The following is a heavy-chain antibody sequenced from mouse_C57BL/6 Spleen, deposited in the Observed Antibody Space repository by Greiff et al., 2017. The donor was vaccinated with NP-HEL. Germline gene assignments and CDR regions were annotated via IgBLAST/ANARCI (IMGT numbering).Heavy chain of an antibody. CDR1: GYTFTSYG. CDR3: FGYDYDGYWYFDV. CDR2: IYPRSGNT. J-gene: IGHJ1*03. D-gene: IGHD2-4*01. Sequence: QVQLKESGAELARPGASVKLSCKASGYTFTSYGISWVKQRTGQGLEWIGEIYPRSGNTYYNEKFKGKATLTADKSSSTAYMELRSLTSEDSAVYCCFGYDYDGYWYFDVWGTGTTVTVSS. V-gene: IGHV1-81*01.